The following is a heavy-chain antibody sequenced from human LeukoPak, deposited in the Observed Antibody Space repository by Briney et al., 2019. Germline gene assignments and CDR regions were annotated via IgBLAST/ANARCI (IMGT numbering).Heavy chain of an antibody. D-gene: IGHD5-18*01. Sequence: PSETLSLTWTVSGGSISGYYWSWIRQPPGKGLEWIGYIYYSGSTNYNPSLKSRVTISIDTSKNQFSLKLSSVTAADTAVYYCARAPGDTSMVNQRDHYYYYAMDVWGQGTTVIVSS. CDR1: GGSISGYY. CDR2: IYYSGST. CDR3: ARAPGDTSMVNQRDHYYYYAMDV. V-gene: IGHV4-59*01. J-gene: IGHJ6*02.